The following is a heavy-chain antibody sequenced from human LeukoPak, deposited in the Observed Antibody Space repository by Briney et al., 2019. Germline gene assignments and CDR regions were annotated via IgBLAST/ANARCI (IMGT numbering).Heavy chain of an antibody. CDR3: ARGSSGWYYYYMDV. D-gene: IGHD6-19*01. Sequence: GGSLRLSCAASGFTFSSYWMSWVRQAPGKGLEWVANIKQDGSEKYYVDSVKGRFTISRDNAKNSLHLQMNSLRAEDTAVYYCARGSSGWYYYYMDVWGKGTTVTVSS. CDR1: GFTFSSYW. J-gene: IGHJ6*03. V-gene: IGHV3-7*04. CDR2: IKQDGSEK.